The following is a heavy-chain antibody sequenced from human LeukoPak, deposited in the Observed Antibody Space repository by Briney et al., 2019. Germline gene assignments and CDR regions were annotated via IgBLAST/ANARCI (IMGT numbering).Heavy chain of an antibody. CDR2: IYYSGST. CDR1: GGTISSSSYY. D-gene: IGHD4-23*01. J-gene: IGHJ4*02. V-gene: IGHV4-39*01. Sequence: PSETLSLTCTVSGGTISSSSYYWGWIRQPPGKGLEWIGSIYYSGSTYYNPSLKSRVTISVDTSKNQFSLKLSSVTAADTAVYYCARLSGGGKNTGIDYWGQGTLVTVSS. CDR3: ARLSGGGKNTGIDY.